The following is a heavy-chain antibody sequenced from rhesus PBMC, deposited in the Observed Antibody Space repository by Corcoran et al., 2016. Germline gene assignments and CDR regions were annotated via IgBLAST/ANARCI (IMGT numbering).Heavy chain of an antibody. V-gene: IGHV1-1*01. D-gene: IGHD5-42*01. CDR1: GYIFNSYY. Sequence: QVQLVQSGAEIKQPGASVKLSCKASGYIFNSYYRHWVRQAPGQGLEWIGVISPYNGTKGYAQNFQGRVTITTDTSTRTGYMELSSLRSEDTAVYYCARAQGIEIDYWGQGVLVTVSS. CDR3: ARAQGIEIDY. J-gene: IGHJ4*01. CDR2: ISPYNGTK.